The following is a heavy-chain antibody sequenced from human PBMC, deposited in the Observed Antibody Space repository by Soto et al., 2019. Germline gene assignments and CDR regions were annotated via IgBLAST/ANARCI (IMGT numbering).Heavy chain of an antibody. CDR2: IKSKTDGGTT. CDR1: GFTFINAW. V-gene: IGHV3-15*07. J-gene: IGHJ4*02. CDR3: ATIDDVTFHY. D-gene: IGHD1-1*01. Sequence: PGGSLRLSCAASGFTFINAWMNWVRQAPGKGLEWVGRIKSKTDGGTTDYAAPVKGRFTISRDDSKNSLYLQMNSLRAEDTAVYYCATIDDVTFHYWGLGTLVTVSS.